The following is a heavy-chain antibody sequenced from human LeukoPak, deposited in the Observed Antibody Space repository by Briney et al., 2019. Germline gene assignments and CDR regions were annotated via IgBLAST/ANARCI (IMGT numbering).Heavy chain of an antibody. J-gene: IGHJ4*02. Sequence: PGGSLRLSCAASGFTFSSYGMHWVRQAPGKGLEWVAVISYDGSNKYYADSVKGRFTISRDNSKNTLYLQMNSLRAEDTAVYYCAKDRIAAAGQGDHFDYWGQGTLVTVSS. CDR3: AKDRIAAAGQGDHFDY. CDR1: GFTFSSYG. V-gene: IGHV3-30*18. CDR2: ISYDGSNK. D-gene: IGHD6-13*01.